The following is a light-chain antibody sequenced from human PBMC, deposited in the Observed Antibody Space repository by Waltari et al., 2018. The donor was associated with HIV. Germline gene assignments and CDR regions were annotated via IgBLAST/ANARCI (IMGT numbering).Light chain of an antibody. CDR2: LGS. CDR1: QSLLHSNGYKY. V-gene: IGKV2-28*01. J-gene: IGKJ2*01. CDR3: MQALQTPYT. Sequence: TVVTQSPPSLPVTPGGPASIPCSSSQSLLHSNGYKYLDWYLQKPGQSPHLLIYLGSNRASGVPDRFSGSGSGTDFTLKITRVEAEDVGVYYCMQALQTPYTFGQGTKLEIK.